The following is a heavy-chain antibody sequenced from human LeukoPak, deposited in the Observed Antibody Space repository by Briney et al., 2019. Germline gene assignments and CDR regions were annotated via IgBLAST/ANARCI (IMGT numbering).Heavy chain of an antibody. Sequence: SVKVSCKASGGTFSSYAISWVRQAPGQGLEWMGGIIPIFGTANYAQKFQGRVTITTDESTSTAYMELSSLRSEDTAVYYCVPTAGYSSGWYNSDYWGQGTLVTVSS. CDR3: VPTAGYSSGWYNSDY. CDR2: IIPIFGTA. D-gene: IGHD6-19*01. CDR1: GGTFSSYA. V-gene: IGHV1-69*05. J-gene: IGHJ4*02.